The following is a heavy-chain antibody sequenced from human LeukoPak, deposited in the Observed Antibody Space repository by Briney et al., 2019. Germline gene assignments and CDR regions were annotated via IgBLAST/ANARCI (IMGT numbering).Heavy chain of an antibody. CDR2: ISGSGADT. J-gene: IGHJ4*02. CDR1: GITFSAYT. D-gene: IGHD2-15*01. Sequence: GGSLRLSCAASGITFSAYTMNWVRQAPGKGLEWVSAISGSGADTYYADSVKGRFTISRDNSKNTLYLQMNSLRAEDTAIYFCAKELRRSPTYYFDYWGQGTLVTVSS. CDR3: AKELRRSPTYYFDY. V-gene: IGHV3-23*01.